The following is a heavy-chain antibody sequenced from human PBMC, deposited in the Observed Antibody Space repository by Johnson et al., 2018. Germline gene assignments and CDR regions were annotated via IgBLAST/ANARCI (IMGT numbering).Heavy chain of an antibody. CDR1: GFTFSSYA. V-gene: IGHV3-23*04. CDR2: ISGSGGST. Sequence: VQLVESGGGLVQPGGSLRLSCAASGFTFSSYAMSWVRQAPGKGLEWVSAISGSGGSTYYADSVKGRFTIARDNSKNTLYLQMNSLRAEDMAVYYCAIDSDKMSGDYYAEWDEYFQHWGQGTLVTVSS. D-gene: IGHD3-22*01. CDR3: AIDSDKMSGDYYAEWDEYFQH. J-gene: IGHJ1*01.